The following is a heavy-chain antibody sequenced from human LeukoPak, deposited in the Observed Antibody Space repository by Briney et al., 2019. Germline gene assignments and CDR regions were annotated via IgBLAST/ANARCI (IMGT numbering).Heavy chain of an antibody. J-gene: IGHJ5*02. V-gene: IGHV1-46*01. CDR3: AGTGRYPYSSSWKGYNWFDP. D-gene: IGHD6-13*01. Sequence: ASVKVSCKASGYTFTSYYMHWVRQAPGQGLEWMGIINPSGGNTNYAQKFQGRVTITRDKSTSTVHMELSSLRSEDTGVYYCAGTGRYPYSSSWKGYNWFDPWGQGTLVTVSS. CDR2: INPSGGNT. CDR1: GYTFTSYY.